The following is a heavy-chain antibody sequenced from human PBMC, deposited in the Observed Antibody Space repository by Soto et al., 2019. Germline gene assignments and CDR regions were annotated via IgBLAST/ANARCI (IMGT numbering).Heavy chain of an antibody. Sequence: SETLSLTCTVSGGSISSSSYYWGWIRQPPGKGLEWIGSIYYSGSTYYNPSLKSRVTISVDTSKNQFSLKLSSVTAADTAVYYCARDRIDCSSTSCYVFYYYYGMDVWGQGTTVTVSS. J-gene: IGHJ6*02. V-gene: IGHV4-39*07. D-gene: IGHD2-2*01. CDR2: IYYSGST. CDR3: ARDRIDCSSTSCYVFYYYYGMDV. CDR1: GGSISSSSYY.